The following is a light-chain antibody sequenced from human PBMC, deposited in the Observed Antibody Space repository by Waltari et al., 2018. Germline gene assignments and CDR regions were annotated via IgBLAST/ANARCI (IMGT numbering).Light chain of an antibody. V-gene: IGKV3-20*01. CDR1: QTIRTTY. J-gene: IGKJ4*01. CDR3: QQYDTSPLT. Sequence: EIVLTQSPGTLSLSPGEGATLSCRTSQTIRTTYLAWYQQKPGQAPTLLIFGTFSRATGIPDRVTGSGSGTDFSLTISSLEPEDISTYYCQQYDTSPLTGGGGTKLEIK. CDR2: GTF.